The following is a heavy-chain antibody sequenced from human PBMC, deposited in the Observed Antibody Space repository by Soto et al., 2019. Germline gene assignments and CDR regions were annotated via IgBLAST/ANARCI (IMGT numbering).Heavy chain of an antibody. V-gene: IGHV3-23*01. CDR2: ISGSGGST. CDR3: AKDKEQQLVEPEPLDY. Sequence: TGGSLRLSCAASGFTFSSYAMSWVRQAQGKGLEWVSAISGSGGSTYYADSVKGRFTISRDNSKNTLYLQMNSLRAEDTAVYYCAKDKEQQLVEPEPLDYWGQGTLVTVSS. CDR1: GFTFSSYA. D-gene: IGHD6-13*01. J-gene: IGHJ4*02.